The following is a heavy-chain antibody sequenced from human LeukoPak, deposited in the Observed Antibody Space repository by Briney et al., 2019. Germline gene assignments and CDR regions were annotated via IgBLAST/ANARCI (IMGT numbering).Heavy chain of an antibody. V-gene: IGHV4-34*01. D-gene: IGHD5-18*01. J-gene: IGHJ4*02. CDR3: ARDSYNYGSGSLDY. CDR2: INHSGST. Sequence: SETLSLTCAVYGGSFSGYYWSWIRQPPGEGLEWIGEINHSGSTNYNPSLKSRVTISVDTSKNQFSLKLSSLTAADTAVYYCARDSYNYGSGSLDYWGRGTLVTVSS. CDR1: GGSFSGYY.